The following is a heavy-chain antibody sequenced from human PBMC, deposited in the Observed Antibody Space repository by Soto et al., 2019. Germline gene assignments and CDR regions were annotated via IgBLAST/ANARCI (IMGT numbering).Heavy chain of an antibody. Sequence: QVQLVQSGAEVKKPGASVKVSCKAAGYTFTSYGMSSVRQAPGQGLEWMGWISAYNGNTNNAQKGQRRDTMTTDTSTSTAYMELRSLRSDETAVYYCAREGDYGSGSSFFYYYGMDVWGQGTTVTVSS. CDR3: AREGDYGSGSSFFYYYGMDV. D-gene: IGHD3-10*01. CDR2: ISAYNGNT. V-gene: IGHV1-18*01. CDR1: GYTFTSYG. J-gene: IGHJ6*02.